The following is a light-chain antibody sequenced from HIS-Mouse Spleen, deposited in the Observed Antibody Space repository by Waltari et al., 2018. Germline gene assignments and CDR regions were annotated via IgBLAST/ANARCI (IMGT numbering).Light chain of an antibody. CDR2: YVS. Sequence: QSALTQPRSVSGSPGQSVPIPCTGTSSDAGGYNYVSWYQQHPGKAPKLMIYYVSKRPSGVPDRFSGSKSGNTASLTISGLQAEDEADYYCCSYAGSYRVFGTGTKVTVL. J-gene: IGLJ1*01. CDR3: CSYAGSYRV. CDR1: SSDAGGYNY. V-gene: IGLV2-11*01.